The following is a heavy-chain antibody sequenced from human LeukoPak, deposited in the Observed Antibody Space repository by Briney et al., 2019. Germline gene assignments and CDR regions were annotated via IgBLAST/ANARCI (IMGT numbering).Heavy chain of an antibody. CDR2: IYYSGST. D-gene: IGHD5-24*01. V-gene: IGHV4-31*03. CDR3: ARLEVATPWLGAFDI. J-gene: IGHJ3*02. Sequence: SQTLSLTCTVSGGSISSGGYYWGWIRPHPGKGLEWLGYIYYSGSTYYNPSLKSRVTISVDTSKNQFSLKLSSVTAADTAVYYCARLEVATPWLGAFDIWGQGTMVTVSS. CDR1: GGSISSGGYY.